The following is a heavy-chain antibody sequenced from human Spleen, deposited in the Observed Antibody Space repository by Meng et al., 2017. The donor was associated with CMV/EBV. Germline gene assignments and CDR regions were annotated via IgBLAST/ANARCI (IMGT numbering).Heavy chain of an antibody. CDR1: GYTFTGYY. CDR2: INPNSGGT. J-gene: IGHJ4*02. V-gene: IGHV1-2*02. Sequence: ASVKVSCKASGYTFTGYYMHWVRQAPRQGLEWMGWINPNSGGTNYAQKFQGRVTMTRDTSISTAYMELSRLRSDDTAVYYCASPSYGGNSGSHLIYWGQGTLVTVSS. D-gene: IGHD4-23*01. CDR3: ASPSYGGNSGSHLIY.